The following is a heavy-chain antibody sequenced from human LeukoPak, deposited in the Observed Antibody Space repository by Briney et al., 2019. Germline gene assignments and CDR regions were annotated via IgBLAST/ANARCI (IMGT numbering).Heavy chain of an antibody. Sequence: GGSLRLSCVSSGFTFSNYWMKWVRQAPGKGLEWVASINEDGSGKFSVGSVKDRITIFRDNTRNSLDLQINSLTVEDTAIYYCARDDGDVWGIGTTVTVPS. CDR1: GFTFSNYW. V-gene: IGHV3-7*01. CDR3: ARDDGDV. CDR2: INEDGSGK. J-gene: IGHJ6*04.